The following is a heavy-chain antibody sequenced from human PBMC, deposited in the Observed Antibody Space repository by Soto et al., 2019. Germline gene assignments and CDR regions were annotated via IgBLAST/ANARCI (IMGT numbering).Heavy chain of an antibody. Sequence: EVHLVESGGDLVQPGGSLRLSCAASGFSFSSFSMNWVRQAPGKGLEWVSYISGSGTTTYYADSVKGRFTISRDNAKNSLYLQMYSLQAEDTAVYYCARLGDYGSGSYWGQGTLVTVSS. V-gene: IGHV3-48*04. J-gene: IGHJ4*02. D-gene: IGHD3-10*01. CDR2: ISGSGTTT. CDR3: ARLGDYGSGSY. CDR1: GFSFSSFS.